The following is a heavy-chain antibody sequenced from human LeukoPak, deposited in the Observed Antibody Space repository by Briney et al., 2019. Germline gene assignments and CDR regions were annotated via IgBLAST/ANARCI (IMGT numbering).Heavy chain of an antibody. CDR3: ARGPGYCSSTSCYDFFLGWFDP. D-gene: IGHD2-2*01. V-gene: IGHV4-34*01. Sequence: SETLSLTCAVYGGSFSGYYWSWIRHPPGKGLEWIGEINHSGSTNYNPSLKSRVTISVDTSKNQFSLKLSSVTAADTAVYYCARGPGYCSSTSCYDFFLGWFDPWGQGTLVTVSS. CDR2: INHSGST. CDR1: GGSFSGYY. J-gene: IGHJ5*02.